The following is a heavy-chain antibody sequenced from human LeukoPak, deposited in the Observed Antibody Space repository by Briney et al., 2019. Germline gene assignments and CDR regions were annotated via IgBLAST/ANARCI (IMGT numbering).Heavy chain of an antibody. J-gene: IGHJ4*02. CDR1: GFTFSSAW. Sequence: PGGSLRLSCAASGFTFSSAWMHWVRQGPGTGLVWVPRITNDGTTTYADSVKGRFTISRDNAKNTLYLQMNSLRVEDTAVYYCVRDRVGPDYWGQGTLVTVSS. CDR3: VRDRVGPDY. D-gene: IGHD1-26*01. V-gene: IGHV3-74*03. CDR2: ITNDGTT.